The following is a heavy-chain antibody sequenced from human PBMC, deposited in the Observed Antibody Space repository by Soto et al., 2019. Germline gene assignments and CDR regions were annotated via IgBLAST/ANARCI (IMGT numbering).Heavy chain of an antibody. CDR2: ISSSGSTI. J-gene: IGHJ3*02. V-gene: IGHV3-48*03. Sequence: GGSLRLSCAASGFTFSSYEMNWVRQAPGKGLEWVSYISSSGSTIYYADSVKGRFTISRDNAKNSLYLQMNSLRAEDTAVYYCASPYYYDSSGYPDAFDIWGQGTMVTVSS. CDR1: GFTFSSYE. D-gene: IGHD3-22*01. CDR3: ASPYYYDSSGYPDAFDI.